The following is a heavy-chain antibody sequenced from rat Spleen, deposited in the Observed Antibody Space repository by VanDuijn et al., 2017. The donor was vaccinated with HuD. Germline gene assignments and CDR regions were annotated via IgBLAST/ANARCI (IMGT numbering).Heavy chain of an antibody. V-gene: IGHV5-20*01. CDR3: TRGANYAFDY. CDR2: ISYDGGST. Sequence: EVQLVESGGGLVQPGRSLKLSCAASGFTFSNYYMAWVRQAPTKGLEWVASISYDGGSTYYRDSVKGRFTISRDNAKSGLYLQMDSLKSEDTATYYCTRGANYAFDYWGQGVMVTVSS. CDR1: GFTFSNYY. J-gene: IGHJ2*01. D-gene: IGHD1-10*01.